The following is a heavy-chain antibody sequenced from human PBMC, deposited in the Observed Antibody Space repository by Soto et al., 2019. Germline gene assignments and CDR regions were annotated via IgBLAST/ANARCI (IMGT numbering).Heavy chain of an antibody. CDR3: ARVRYDFWSGSTYYYGMDV. J-gene: IGHJ6*02. CDR1: GDSVSSNSAA. CDR2: TYYRSKWYN. V-gene: IGHV6-1*01. Sequence: SRTLSLTCAISGDSVSSNSAAWNWIRQSPSRGLEWLGRTYYRSKWYNDYAVSVKSRITINPDTSKNQFSLQPNSVTPEDTAVYYCARVRYDFWSGSTYYYGMDVWGQGTTVTVSS. D-gene: IGHD3-3*01.